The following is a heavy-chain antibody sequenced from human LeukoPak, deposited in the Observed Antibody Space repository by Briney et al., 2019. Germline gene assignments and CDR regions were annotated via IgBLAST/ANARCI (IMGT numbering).Heavy chain of an antibody. CDR2: LSSSSTYI. D-gene: IGHD6-13*01. CDR1: GFXFSLYS. CDR3: ARDYSSSSLDY. J-gene: IGHJ4*02. V-gene: IGHV3-21*01. Sequence: GGSLRLSCAASGFXFSLYSMNWVRQAPGKGLEWVSSLSSSSTYIYYADSVKGRFTISRDSAKNSLYLQMNSLSAEDTAVYYCARDYSSSSLDYWGQGALVTVSS.